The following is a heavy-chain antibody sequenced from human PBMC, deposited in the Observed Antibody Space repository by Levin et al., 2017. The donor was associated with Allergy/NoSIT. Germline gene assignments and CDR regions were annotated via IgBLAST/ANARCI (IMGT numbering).Heavy chain of an antibody. CDR3: AKDPDIVATTVFDY. CDR2: ISGSGGST. CDR1: GFTFSSYA. D-gene: IGHD5-12*01. Sequence: GASVKVSCAASGFTFSSYAMSWVRQAPGKGLEWVSAISGSGGSTYYADSVKGRFTISRDNSKNTLYLQMNSLRAEDTAVYYCAKDPDIVATTVFDYWGQGTLVTVSS. J-gene: IGHJ4*02. V-gene: IGHV3-23*01.